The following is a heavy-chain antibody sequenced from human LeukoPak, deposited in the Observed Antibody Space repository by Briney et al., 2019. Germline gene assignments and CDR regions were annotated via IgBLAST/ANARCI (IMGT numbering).Heavy chain of an antibody. J-gene: IGHJ5*02. CDR1: GGSISSGGYS. D-gene: IGHD5-18*01. CDR2: IYYSGST. Sequence: SETLCLTCAVSGGSISSGGYSWSWIRQPPGKGLEWIGYIYYSGSTYYNPSLKSRVTISVDTSKNQFSLKLSSVTAADTAVYYCARGILMTAMVGWFDPWGQGTLVTASS. V-gene: IGHV4-30-4*07. CDR3: ARGILMTAMVGWFDP.